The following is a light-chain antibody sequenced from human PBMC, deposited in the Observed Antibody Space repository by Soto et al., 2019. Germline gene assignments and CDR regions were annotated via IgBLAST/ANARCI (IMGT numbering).Light chain of an antibody. CDR3: HYYGYVRDT. Sequence: EIVLTQSPGTLSLSPGERATLSCRASQTVRSNYLAWYQQKPGQAPRLLIYGASNRATGIPDRFSGSGSGTDFTLYISRLEPEDFAVYYCHYYGYVRDTFGQGTLLEIK. V-gene: IGKV3-20*01. J-gene: IGKJ5*01. CDR2: GAS. CDR1: QTVRSNY.